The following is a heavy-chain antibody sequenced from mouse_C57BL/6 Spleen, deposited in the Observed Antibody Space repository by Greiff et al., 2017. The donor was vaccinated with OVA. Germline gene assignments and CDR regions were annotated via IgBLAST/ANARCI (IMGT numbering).Heavy chain of an antibody. Sequence: EVQLQQSGPELVKPGASVKISCKASGYSFTGYYMNWVKQSPEKSLEWIGEINPSTGGTTYNQKFKAKATLTVDKSSSTAYMQLKSLTSEDSAVYDCATSRGKLGYFDYWGQGTTLTVSS. D-gene: IGHD6-1*01. J-gene: IGHJ2*01. V-gene: IGHV1-42*01. CDR1: GYSFTGYY. CDR2: INPSTGGT. CDR3: ATSRGKLGYFDY.